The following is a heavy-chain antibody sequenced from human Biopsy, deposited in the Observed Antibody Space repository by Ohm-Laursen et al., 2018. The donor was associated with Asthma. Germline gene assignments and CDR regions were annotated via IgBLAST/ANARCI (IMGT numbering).Heavy chain of an antibody. J-gene: IGHJ4*02. CDR1: GFTVSTNG. CDR2: IYSGGGT. CDR3: PKDVFPGWEVRRGPDY. Sequence: SLRLSCAASGFTVSTNGMSWVRQPPGKGLEWVSVIYSGGGTYYADSVQGRVTISRDNSKNTMYLEMNSLRAEDTAVYYCPKDVFPGWEVRRGPDYWGQGTLVTVSA. V-gene: IGHV3-53*05. D-gene: IGHD1-26*01.